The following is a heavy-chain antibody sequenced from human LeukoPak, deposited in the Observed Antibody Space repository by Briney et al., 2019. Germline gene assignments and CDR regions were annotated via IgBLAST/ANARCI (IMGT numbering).Heavy chain of an antibody. Sequence: GALRLSCATSGFNFCGPLMRLVRQAPGKGLGWVANINQGGSDKYYVDSVKGRFTISRDNANNLLYLQMNSLRGEDTAVYYCTRDRSRAEDDWGQGTLVTVSS. CDR3: TRDRSRAEDD. CDR2: INQGGSDK. V-gene: IGHV3-7*01. D-gene: IGHD1-14*01. J-gene: IGHJ4*02. CDR1: GFNFCGPL.